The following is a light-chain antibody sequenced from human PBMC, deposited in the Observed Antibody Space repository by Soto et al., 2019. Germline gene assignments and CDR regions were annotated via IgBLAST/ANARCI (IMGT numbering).Light chain of an antibody. J-gene: IGKJ2*01. CDR1: RDITNY. Sequence: DVQMTQSPSSLSASVGDRVTITCQASRDITNYLNWYQQKPGKAPNLLIYDASNLETGVPSRFSGSGSGTDFTFTINSLQPEDIATYYCQQSYSTPYTFGQGTKLEMK. CDR3: QQSYSTPYT. CDR2: DAS. V-gene: IGKV1-33*01.